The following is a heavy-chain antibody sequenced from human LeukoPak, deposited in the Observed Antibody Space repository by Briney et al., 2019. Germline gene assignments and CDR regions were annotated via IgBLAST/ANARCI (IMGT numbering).Heavy chain of an antibody. Sequence: AGSLRLSCAASGFTFSNYGMHWVRQAPGKGLEWVAFVRYDGGNKCYADSVKGRFTISRDNSKNTLYLQMNSLRAEDTAVYYCAKDGTTSTYYYFDYWGQGTLVTVSS. D-gene: IGHD2/OR15-2a*01. V-gene: IGHV3-30*02. CDR2: VRYDGGNK. CDR3: AKDGTTSTYYYFDY. CDR1: GFTFSNYG. J-gene: IGHJ4*02.